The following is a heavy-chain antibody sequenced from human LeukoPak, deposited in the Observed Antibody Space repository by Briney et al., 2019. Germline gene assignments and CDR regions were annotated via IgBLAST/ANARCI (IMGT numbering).Heavy chain of an antibody. CDR1: GGSISSYY. CDR3: ASTGTYDRGLGY. D-gene: IGHD3-22*01. J-gene: IGHJ4*02. V-gene: IGHV4-59*01. Sequence: SETLSLTCTVSGGSISSYYWSWIRQPPGKGLEWIGYIYYSGSTNYNPSLKSRVTISVDTSKNQFSLKLSSVTAADTAVYYCASTGTYDRGLGYWGQRTLVTVSS. CDR2: IYYSGST.